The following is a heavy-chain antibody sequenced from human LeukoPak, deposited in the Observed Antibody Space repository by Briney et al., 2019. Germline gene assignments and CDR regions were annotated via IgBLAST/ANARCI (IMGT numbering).Heavy chain of an antibody. V-gene: IGHV4-30-2*01. J-gene: IGHJ4*02. Sequence: PSETLSLTCAVSGGSISSGGYSWSWIRQPPGKDLEWIGYIYHSGSTYYNPSLKSRVTISVDRSKNQFSLKLSSVTAADTAVYYCARNRFGGVMTHWGQGTLVTVSS. CDR1: GGSISSGGYS. CDR2: IYHSGST. D-gene: IGHD3-16*01. CDR3: ARNRFGGVMTH.